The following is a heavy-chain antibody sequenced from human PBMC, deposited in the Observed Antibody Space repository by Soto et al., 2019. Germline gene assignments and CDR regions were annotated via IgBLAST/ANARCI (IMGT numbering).Heavy chain of an antibody. D-gene: IGHD4-17*01. CDR2: IYSGGST. CDR3: ARDKTDGDYDYYYYMDV. CDR1: GFTVSSNY. V-gene: IGHV3-66*01. J-gene: IGHJ6*03. Sequence: GSLRLSCAASGFTVSSNYMSWVRQAPGKGLEWVSVIYSGGSTYYADSVKGRFTISRDNSKNTLYLQMNSLRAEDTAVYYCARDKTDGDYDYYYYMDVWGKGTTVTVSS.